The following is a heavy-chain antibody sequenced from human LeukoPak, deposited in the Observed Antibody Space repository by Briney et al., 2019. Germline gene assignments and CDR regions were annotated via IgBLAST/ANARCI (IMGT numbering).Heavy chain of an antibody. V-gene: IGHV4-59*11. J-gene: IGHJ6*02. D-gene: IGHD3-22*01. CDR2: IYFRGST. Sequence: SETLSLTCTVSGGSISSHYWSWIRQPPGKGLEWIGYIYFRGSTNYNPSLKSRVTMLVDTSKNQFSLKLSSVTAADTAVYYCARDIVVVTHSNYYYSLDVWGPGTTVTVSS. CDR1: GGSISSHY. CDR3: ARDIVVVTHSNYYYSLDV.